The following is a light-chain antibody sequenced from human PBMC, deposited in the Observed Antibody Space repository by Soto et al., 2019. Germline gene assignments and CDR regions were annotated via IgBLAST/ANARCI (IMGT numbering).Light chain of an antibody. V-gene: IGLV1-40*01. CDR2: GNS. Sequence: QAVVTQPPSVSGAPGQRVTISCTGSSSNIGAGYDVHWYQQLPGTAPKLLIYGNSNRPSGVPDRFSGSKSGTSASLAITGLQAEDEADYYRQSYDSSLSAHNYVFGTGTKVTVL. J-gene: IGLJ1*01. CDR1: SSNIGAGYD. CDR3: QSYDSSLSAHNYV.